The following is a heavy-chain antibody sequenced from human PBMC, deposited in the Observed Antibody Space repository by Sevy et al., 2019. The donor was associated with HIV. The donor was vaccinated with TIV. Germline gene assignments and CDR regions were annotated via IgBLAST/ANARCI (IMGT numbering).Heavy chain of an antibody. CDR1: GFNFSNYA. V-gene: IGHV3-33*01. J-gene: IGHJ5*02. Sequence: GGSLRLSCVASGFNFSNYAMHWVRQAPGKGLEWVALIWYDGSNKNYADSNSMKGRFTISRDNSKNRLYLQMNSLRAEDTAVYYCARESREFRFDPWGQGTLVTVSS. CDR3: ARESREFRFDP. CDR2: IWYDGSNK.